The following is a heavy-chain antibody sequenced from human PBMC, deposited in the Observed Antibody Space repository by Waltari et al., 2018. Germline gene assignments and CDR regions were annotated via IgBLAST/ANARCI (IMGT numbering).Heavy chain of an antibody. CDR3: ARSGTYRGYFDY. V-gene: IGHV4-39*01. CDR2: IYYSGNT. Sequence: QLQLQESGPGLVKPSETLSLTCTVSGGSIGSSTNYWGWIRQPPGTGLEWIGSIYYSGNTYYNPSLKSRVTISVDTSKNQFSLRLSSATAADTAVYYCARSGTYRGYFDYWGQGTLVTVSS. D-gene: IGHD1-26*01. J-gene: IGHJ4*02. CDR1: GGSIGSSTNY.